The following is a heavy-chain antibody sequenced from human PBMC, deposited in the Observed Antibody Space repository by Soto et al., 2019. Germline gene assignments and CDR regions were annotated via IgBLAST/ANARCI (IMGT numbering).Heavy chain of an antibody. Sequence: SETLSLTCTVSGGSISSYYWSWIRQPPGKGLEWIGYIYYSGSTNYNPSLKSRVTISVDTSKSQFSLKLSSVTAADTAVYYCARFRIDYYYYMDVWGKGTTVTVSS. CDR2: IYYSGST. CDR1: GGSISSYY. J-gene: IGHJ6*03. CDR3: ARFRIDYYYYMDV. V-gene: IGHV4-59*08.